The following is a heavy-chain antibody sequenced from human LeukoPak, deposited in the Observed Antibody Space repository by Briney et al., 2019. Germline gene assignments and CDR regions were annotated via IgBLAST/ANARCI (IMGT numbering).Heavy chain of an antibody. Sequence: SETLSLTCAVYGGSFSGYYWSWIRQPPGKGLEWIGEINHSGSTNYNPSLKSRVTISVDTSKNQFSLKLSSVTAADTAVYYCASHRWGGYYRDYWGQGTLVTVSS. CDR1: GGSFSGYY. CDR3: ASHRWGGYYRDY. J-gene: IGHJ4*02. CDR2: INHSGST. V-gene: IGHV4-34*01. D-gene: IGHD3-3*01.